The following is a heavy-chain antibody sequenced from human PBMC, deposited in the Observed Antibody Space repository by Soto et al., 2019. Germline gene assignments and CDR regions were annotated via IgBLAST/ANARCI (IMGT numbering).Heavy chain of an antibody. D-gene: IGHD3-22*01. Sequence: PSETLSLTCTVSGGSVSSGSYYWSWIRQPPGKGLEWIGYIYYSGSTNYNPSLKSRVTISVDTSKNQFSLKLSSVTAADTAVYYCARNTYYYDSSGYFSDYWGQGTLVTVSS. CDR1: GGSVSSGSYY. CDR3: ARNTYYYDSSGYFSDY. V-gene: IGHV4-61*01. J-gene: IGHJ4*02. CDR2: IYYSGST.